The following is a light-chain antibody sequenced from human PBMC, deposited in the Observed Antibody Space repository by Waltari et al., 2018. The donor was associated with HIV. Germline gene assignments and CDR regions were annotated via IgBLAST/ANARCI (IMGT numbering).Light chain of an antibody. CDR2: DVS. Sequence: QSALTQPRSVSGSPGQSVTISCPGTSSDIGVHNSVPWYQQHAGKAPKLVIYDVSKRPSGVPERFSGSKSGNTASLTISGLQPEDEADYHCCSYGGRRIFAGGTKLTVL. CDR1: SSDIGVHNS. J-gene: IGLJ2*01. CDR3: CSYGGRRI. V-gene: IGLV2-11*01.